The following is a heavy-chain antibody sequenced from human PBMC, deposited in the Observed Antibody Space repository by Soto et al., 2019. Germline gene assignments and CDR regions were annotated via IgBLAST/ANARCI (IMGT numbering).Heavy chain of an antibody. CDR2: IDPSDSYT. Sequence: GESLKISFKGSGYSFTSYWISCVRQMPGKGLEWMGRIDPSDSYTNYRPSLQGHVTISADKSISTAYLQWSSLKASATAMYYCARQGDFGYYYGMDVWGQGTTVTVSS. J-gene: IGHJ6*02. V-gene: IGHV5-10-1*01. CDR3: ARQGDFGYYYGMDV. CDR1: GYSFTSYW. D-gene: IGHD3-3*01.